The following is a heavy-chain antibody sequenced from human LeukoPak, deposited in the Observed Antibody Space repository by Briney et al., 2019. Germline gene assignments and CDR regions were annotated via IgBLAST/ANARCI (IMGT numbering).Heavy chain of an antibody. V-gene: IGHV3-11*04. Sequence: PGGSLRLSCAASGFTFSDYYMSWIRQAPGKGLEWVSYISSSGSTIYYADSVKGRFTISRDNAKNSLYLQMNSLRAEDTAVYYCARDLYYDFWSGYSTGYYFDYWGQGTLVTVSS. D-gene: IGHD3-3*01. CDR2: ISSSGSTI. J-gene: IGHJ4*02. CDR1: GFTFSDYY. CDR3: ARDLYYDFWSGYSTGYYFDY.